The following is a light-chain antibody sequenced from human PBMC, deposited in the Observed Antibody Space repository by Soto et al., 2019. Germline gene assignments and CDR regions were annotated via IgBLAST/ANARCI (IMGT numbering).Light chain of an antibody. V-gene: IGKV3-20*01. CDR2: GAS. CDR1: QSVTTQ. Sequence: IVLTQSPATLSSSPGKRATLSCRASQSVTTQLAWYQQKPGQAPRLLIYGASNRATGIPDRFSGSGSGTDFTLTISRLEPEDFAVYYCQQYGSSGTFGQGTKVDIK. CDR3: QQYGSSGT. J-gene: IGKJ1*01.